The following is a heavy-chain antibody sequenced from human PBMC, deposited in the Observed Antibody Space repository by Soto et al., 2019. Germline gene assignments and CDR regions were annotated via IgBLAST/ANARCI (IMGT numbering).Heavy chain of an antibody. D-gene: IGHD5-12*01. Sequence: ESLRLYCKASGFTFSSYWMQWVRQATGKGLEWVSRINSVGKSTNYADSVKGRFTISRDNAQNSLYLQMNSLKAEDTAVYYCAREDFSGSDYYYYYAMDVWGQGT. CDR2: INSVGKST. CDR3: AREDFSGSDYYYYYAMDV. CDR1: GFTFSSYW. V-gene: IGHV3-74*01. J-gene: IGHJ6*02.